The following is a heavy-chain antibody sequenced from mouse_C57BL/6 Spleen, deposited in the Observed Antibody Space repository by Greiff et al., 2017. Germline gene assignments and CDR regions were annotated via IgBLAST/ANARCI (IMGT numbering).Heavy chain of an antibody. CDR2: INPNNGGT. D-gene: IGHD1-1*01. J-gene: IGHJ2*01. CDR3: ARGGMYYYGTGFDY. CDR1: GYTFTDYY. Sequence: EVQLQQSGPELVKPGASVKISCKASGYTFTDYYMNWVKQSHGKSLEWIGDINPNNGGTSYNQKFKGKATLTVDKSSSTAYMELRSLTSEDSAVYYCARGGMYYYGTGFDYWGQGTTLTVSS. V-gene: IGHV1-26*01.